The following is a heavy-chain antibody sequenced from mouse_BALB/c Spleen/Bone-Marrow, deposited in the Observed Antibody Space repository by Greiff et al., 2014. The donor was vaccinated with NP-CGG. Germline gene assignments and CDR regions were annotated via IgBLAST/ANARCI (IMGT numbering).Heavy chain of an antibody. D-gene: IGHD2-4*01. V-gene: IGHV1-37*01. Sequence: EVQLQQSGPELLKPGASVKISCKASGYSFTGYFMNWVKQRPGKSLEWIGRINPYTGDTFYNQKFKGKATLTADTSSSTAYMEHLSLTSEDSAVYYCGGVYYDGEGYFDVWGAGTTVTVSS. J-gene: IGHJ1*01. CDR2: INPYTGDT. CDR1: GYSFTGYF. CDR3: GGVYYDGEGYFDV.